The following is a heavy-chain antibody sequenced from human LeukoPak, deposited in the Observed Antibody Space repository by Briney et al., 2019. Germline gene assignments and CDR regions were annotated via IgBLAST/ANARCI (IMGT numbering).Heavy chain of an antibody. Sequence: SETLSLTCTVSGGSISSSSYYWGWIRQPPGKGLEWIGSIYYSGSTYYNPSLKSRVTISVDTSKNQFSLKLSSVTAADTAVYYCARDGRYYYDSSGYYYDAFDIWGQGTMVTVSS. V-gene: IGHV4-39*07. CDR1: GGSISSSSYY. CDR2: IYYSGST. D-gene: IGHD3-22*01. CDR3: ARDGRYYYDSSGYYYDAFDI. J-gene: IGHJ3*02.